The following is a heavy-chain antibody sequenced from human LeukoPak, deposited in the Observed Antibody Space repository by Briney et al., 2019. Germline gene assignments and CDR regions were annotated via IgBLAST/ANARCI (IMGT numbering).Heavy chain of an antibody. V-gene: IGHV3-23*01. CDR1: GFTFTSYS. D-gene: IGHD1-7*01. J-gene: IGHJ4*02. Sequence: GGSLRLSCAASGFTFTSYSMNWVRQAPGKGLEWVSTISGGGGSTYYADSVKGRFTISRDNSKNTLYLQMNSLRAEDTAVYYCARDRNNWNYDGGYFDYWGQGTLVTVSS. CDR3: ARDRNNWNYDGGYFDY. CDR2: ISGGGGST.